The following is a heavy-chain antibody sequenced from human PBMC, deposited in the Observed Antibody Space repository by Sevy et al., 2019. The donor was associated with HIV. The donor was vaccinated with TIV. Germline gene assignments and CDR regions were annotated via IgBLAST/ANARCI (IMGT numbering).Heavy chain of an antibody. CDR3: VRDDSYAFDF. CDR2: INPGGTEE. V-gene: IGHV3-7*01. CDR1: GFTFSNSW. Sequence: GGSLRLSCVASGFTFSNSWMNWVRQAPGKGLEWVANINPGGTEEFYVDSVKGRFTISRDNAKNSVYLQMSSLRAEDTAIYYCVRDDSYAFDFWGQGALVTVSS. D-gene: IGHD2-8*01. J-gene: IGHJ4*02.